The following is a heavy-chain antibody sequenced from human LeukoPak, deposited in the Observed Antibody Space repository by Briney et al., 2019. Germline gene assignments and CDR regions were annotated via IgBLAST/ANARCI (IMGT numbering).Heavy chain of an antibody. CDR2: INPSDDST. J-gene: IGHJ4*02. CDR3: ARRAYDSSGYYGAFDY. D-gene: IGHD3-22*01. Sequence: ASVKVSCKASGYTFNSSYMHWVRQAPGQGLEWMGIINPSDDSTRYAQKFQGRVTMTKDTPTNTVYMHLSSLSSDDTAVYYCARRAYDSSGYYGAFDYWGQGTLVTVSS. CDR1: GYTFNSSY. V-gene: IGHV1-46*02.